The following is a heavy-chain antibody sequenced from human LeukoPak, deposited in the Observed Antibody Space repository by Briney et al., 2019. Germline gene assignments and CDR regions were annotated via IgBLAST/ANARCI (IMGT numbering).Heavy chain of an antibody. CDR1: GFTFSSFV. CDR2: LTGSGGAA. J-gene: IGHJ5*02. D-gene: IGHD3-10*01. CDR3: ANDFRYYFGSGTAS. V-gene: IGHV3-23*01. Sequence: PGGSLRLSCAASGFTFSSFVMFLVREAPGKGLEGVSYLTGSGGAADYADSVKGRFTTSRDNSKNTVYLQMNSLSAEDTAIYYCANDFRYYFGSGTASWGQGTLVTVSS.